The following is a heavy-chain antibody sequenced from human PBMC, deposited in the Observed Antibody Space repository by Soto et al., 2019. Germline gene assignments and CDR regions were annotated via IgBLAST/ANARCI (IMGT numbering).Heavy chain of an antibody. V-gene: IGHV3-53*01. J-gene: IGHJ4*02. CDR2: FESGCGI. D-gene: IGHD3-3*02. CDR3: ARAGVTSHFFDY. CDR1: GFSVRTNY. Sequence: AGGSLRLSCAASGFSVRTNYMSYGRQAPGKGRDWVSVFESGCGIYYADSVKGRFIISRDYAKNTVYIQMNNLRAEDTAVYYCARAGVTSHFFDYWGQGTLVTVSS.